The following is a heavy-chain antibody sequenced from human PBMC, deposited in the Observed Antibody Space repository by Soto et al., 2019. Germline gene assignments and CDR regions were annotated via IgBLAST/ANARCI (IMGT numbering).Heavy chain of an antibody. J-gene: IGHJ4*02. CDR1: GGSISSSSYY. Sequence: QLQLQESGPGLVKPSVTLCLTCTVSGGSISSSSYYWGWIRQPPGKGLEWIGSIYYSGSTYYNPSLKCRVTISVDTSKNQFSLKLSSVTAADTAVYYCARQYYYDSSGYYRDFDYWCQGTLVTVSS. CDR3: ARQYYYDSSGYYRDFDY. CDR2: IYYSGST. V-gene: IGHV4-39*01. D-gene: IGHD3-22*01.